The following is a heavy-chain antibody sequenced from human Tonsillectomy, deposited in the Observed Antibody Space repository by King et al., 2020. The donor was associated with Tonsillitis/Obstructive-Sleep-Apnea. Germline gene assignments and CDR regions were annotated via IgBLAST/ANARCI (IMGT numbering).Heavy chain of an antibody. CDR3: AKDPRRISMTVVGINLLSYFDY. J-gene: IGHJ4*02. V-gene: IGHV3-23*04. D-gene: IGHD3-22*01. CDR1: GFTFSSYA. Sequence: DVQLVESGGGLVQPGGSLRLSCAASGFTFSSYAMSWVRQAPGKGLEWVSVIGGSAGSTYYADSVKGRFTISRDNSKNTLYLQMNSLRAEDTAVYYCAKDPRRISMTVVGINLLSYFDYWGQGTLVTVSS. CDR2: IGGSAGST.